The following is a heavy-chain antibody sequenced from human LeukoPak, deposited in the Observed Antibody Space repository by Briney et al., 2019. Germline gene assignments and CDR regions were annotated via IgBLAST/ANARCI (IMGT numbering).Heavy chain of an antibody. V-gene: IGHV3-13*04. CDR2: IGTTGDT. CDR1: GLTFSSYD. Sequence: PGGSLRLSCAASGLTFSSYDMHWVRQPTGKGLEWVSGIGTTGDTYYPGSVKGRFTISRENAKNALYLQMNSLRAGDTAVYYCARGLYYYDSSGYYGDTFDIWGQGTMVIVSS. D-gene: IGHD3-22*01. J-gene: IGHJ3*02. CDR3: ARGLYYYDSSGYYGDTFDI.